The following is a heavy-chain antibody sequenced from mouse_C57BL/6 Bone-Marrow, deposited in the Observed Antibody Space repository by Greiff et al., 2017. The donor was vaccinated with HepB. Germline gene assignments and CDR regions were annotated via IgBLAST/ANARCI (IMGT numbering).Heavy chain of an antibody. CDR2: IYPGSGST. Sequence: QVHVKQPGAELVKPGASVKMSCKASGYTFTSYWITWVKQRPGQGLEWIGDIYPGSGSTNYNEKFKSKATLTVDTSSSTAYMQLSSLTSEDSAVYYCARRTGWLLRYFDDWGQGTTLTVSS. D-gene: IGHD2-3*01. CDR3: ARRTGWLLRYFDD. V-gene: IGHV1-55*01. CDR1: GYTFTSYW. J-gene: IGHJ2*01.